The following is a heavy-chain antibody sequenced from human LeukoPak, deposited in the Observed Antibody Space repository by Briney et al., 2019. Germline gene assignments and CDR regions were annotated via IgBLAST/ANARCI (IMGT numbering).Heavy chain of an antibody. D-gene: IGHD3-22*01. Sequence: SETLSLTCTVSGGSISNSSYYWGWIRQPPGKGLEWIGSMYYSGSTYYNPSLKSRVTISVDTSKNQFSLKLSSVTAADTAVYYCARQTPEYYYDSSGYYRQKYYYYYYMDVWGKGTTVTISS. CDR2: MYYSGST. V-gene: IGHV4-39*01. CDR1: GGSISNSSYY. CDR3: ARQTPEYYYDSSGYYRQKYYYYYYMDV. J-gene: IGHJ6*03.